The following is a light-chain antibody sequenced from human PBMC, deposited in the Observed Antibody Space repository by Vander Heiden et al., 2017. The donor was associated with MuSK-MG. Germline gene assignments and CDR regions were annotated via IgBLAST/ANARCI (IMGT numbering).Light chain of an antibody. CDR3: QHYDNTLT. V-gene: IGKV1-33*01. CDR2: AAS. J-gene: IGKJ4*01. Sequence: DIQMTQSPSSLSASVGDRVTITCQASQDIDSYLNWYQQKPGKPPKLLIYAASDLETGVPSRFSGSGSGTDFSLTISSLQPEDIGTYYCQHYDNTLTFGGGTKVEIK. CDR1: QDIDSY.